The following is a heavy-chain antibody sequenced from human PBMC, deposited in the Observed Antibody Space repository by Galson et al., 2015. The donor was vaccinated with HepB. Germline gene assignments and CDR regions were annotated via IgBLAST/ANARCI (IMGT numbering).Heavy chain of an antibody. CDR1: GYSLTSYW. D-gene: IGHD6-13*01. CDR3: ARHKKQQLVFDY. CDR2: IDPSDSYT. J-gene: IGHJ4*02. Sequence: QSGAEVRKPGESLRISCKGSGYSLTSYWISWVRQMPGKGLEWMGRIDPSDSYTNYSPSFQGHVTISADKSISTAYLQWSSLKASDTAMYYCARHKKQQLVFDYWGQGTLVTVSS. V-gene: IGHV5-10-1*01.